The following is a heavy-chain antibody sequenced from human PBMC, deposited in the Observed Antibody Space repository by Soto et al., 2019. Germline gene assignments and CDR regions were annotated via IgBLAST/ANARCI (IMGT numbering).Heavy chain of an antibody. D-gene: IGHD4-4*01. J-gene: IGHJ4*02. CDR1: GYTFSTYY. V-gene: IGHV1-46*01. Sequence: ASVKVSCKASGYTFSTYYMHWVRQAPGQGYEWMGIINPSGGSTTYAQKFQGRVAMTRDTSTTTVYMELSSLKSEDTAVYYCARYDYNGYYFDYWGQGTLVTVTS. CDR3: ARYDYNGYYFDY. CDR2: INPSGGST.